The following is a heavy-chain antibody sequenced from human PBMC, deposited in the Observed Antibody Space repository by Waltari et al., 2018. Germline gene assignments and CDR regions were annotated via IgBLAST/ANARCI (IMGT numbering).Heavy chain of an antibody. J-gene: IGHJ4*02. Sequence: QVQLVESGGGAVRPGGSLRLSCAASGFTFTSSGLPWVRQAPAKGLEWGGFMWIEGSNRYYEDAVTGRFTTYRDNSKNTLNLKMNSLRAEDTALYYCARDNDLYSTSVVPLVYWGQGTLVTVSS. D-gene: IGHD6-6*01. V-gene: IGHV3-30*02. CDR3: ARDNDLYSTSVVPLVY. CDR2: MWIEGSNR. CDR1: GFTFTSSG.